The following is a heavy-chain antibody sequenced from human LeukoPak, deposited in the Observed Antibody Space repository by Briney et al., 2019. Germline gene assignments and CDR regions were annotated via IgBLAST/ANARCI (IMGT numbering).Heavy chain of an antibody. CDR1: GGSFSGYY. Sequence: SETLSLTCAVYGGSFSGYYWSWIRQPPGKGLEWIGEINHSGSTNYNPSLKSRVTISVDTSKNQFSLKLSSVTAADTAVYYCARGTGKQQLVPCSYWGREPWSPSPQ. J-gene: IGHJ4*02. CDR2: INHSGST. D-gene: IGHD6-13*01. V-gene: IGHV4-34*01. CDR3: ARGTGKQQLVPCSY.